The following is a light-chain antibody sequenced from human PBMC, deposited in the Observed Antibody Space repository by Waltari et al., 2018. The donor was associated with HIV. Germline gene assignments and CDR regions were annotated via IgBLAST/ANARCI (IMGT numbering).Light chain of an antibody. V-gene: IGLV3-25*03. Sequence: SYELTQPPSVSVSSGQTAKITCPGDVLPRQYAYWYQQKSGQAPVLVISKDSERPSGIPDRFPGASSGTATTVTLTISGGQAEDEADYYCQSGDKSATLPLFGGGTKLTVL. CDR2: KDS. CDR3: QSGDKSATLPL. CDR1: VLPRQY. J-gene: IGLJ2*01.